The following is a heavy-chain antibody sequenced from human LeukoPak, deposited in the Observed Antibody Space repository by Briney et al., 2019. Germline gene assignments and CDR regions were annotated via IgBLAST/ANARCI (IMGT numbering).Heavy chain of an antibody. CDR1: GLTFNNAW. J-gene: IGHJ4*02. CDR3: ATGIQVVSATKLFDY. D-gene: IGHD2-15*01. Sequence: GGSLRLSCAASGLTFNNAWMSWVRQAPGKGLEWVGRIKSKTDGGTTDYGAPVKGRFTISRDDSKNTLYLQMNSLKTEDTAVYFCATGIQVVSATKLFDYWGQGTLVTVSS. CDR2: IKSKTDGGTT. V-gene: IGHV3-15*01.